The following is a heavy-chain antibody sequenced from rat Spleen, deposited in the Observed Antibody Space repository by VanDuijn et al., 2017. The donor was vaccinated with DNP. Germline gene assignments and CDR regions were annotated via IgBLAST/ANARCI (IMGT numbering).Heavy chain of an antibody. V-gene: IGHV2S12*01. J-gene: IGHJ3*01. CDR2: ISSGGKT. CDR3: TRGPGWFAY. Sequence: QVQLKESGPGLVQPSQTLSLTCTVSGFSLTTNGVSWVRQPPGKGLEWIAAISSGGKTYFNSALKSRLSVTRDTSRSQVFLKMNSLRTEDTAMYVCTRGPGWFAYWGQGTLVTVSS. CDR1: GFSLTTNG. D-gene: IGHD1-4*01.